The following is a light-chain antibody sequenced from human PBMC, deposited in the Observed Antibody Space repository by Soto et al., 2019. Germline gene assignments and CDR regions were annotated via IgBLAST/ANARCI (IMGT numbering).Light chain of an antibody. Sequence: EIVLTQSPGTLSLSPGERATLSCRASQSVSSYLAWYQQKPGQAPRLLIYGASSRATGIPDRFSGSGSGTDFTLTISRLEPEDFAVYYCQQYGSSHLITFGQGTRLEIK. V-gene: IGKV3-20*01. CDR3: QQYGSSHLIT. CDR2: GAS. CDR1: QSVSSY. J-gene: IGKJ5*01.